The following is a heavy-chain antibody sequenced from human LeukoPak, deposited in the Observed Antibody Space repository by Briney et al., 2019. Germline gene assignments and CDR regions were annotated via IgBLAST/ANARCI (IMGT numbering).Heavy chain of an antibody. Sequence: PSETLSLTCAVYGGSFSGYYWSWIRQPPGKGLEWIGEINHSGSTNYNPSLKSRVTISVDTSKNQFSLKLSSVTAADTAVYYCASLPKPVVLAARRYYYGMDVWGQGTTVTVSS. V-gene: IGHV4-34*01. D-gene: IGHD2-2*01. J-gene: IGHJ6*02. CDR1: GGSFSGYY. CDR2: INHSGST. CDR3: ASLPKPVVLAARRYYYGMDV.